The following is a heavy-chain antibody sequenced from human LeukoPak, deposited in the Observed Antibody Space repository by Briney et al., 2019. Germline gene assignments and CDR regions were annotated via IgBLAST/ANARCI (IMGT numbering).Heavy chain of an antibody. CDR1: GGTFSSYA. Sequence: GASVKVSCKASGGTFSSYAISWVRQAPGQGLEWMGGIIPIFGTANYAQKFQGRVTITADESTSTAYMELSSLRSEDTAVYYCAREVSVGYCSSTSCYRLPFDPWGQGTQVTVSS. D-gene: IGHD2-2*01. V-gene: IGHV1-69*01. CDR2: IIPIFGTA. CDR3: AREVSVGYCSSTSCYRLPFDP. J-gene: IGHJ5*02.